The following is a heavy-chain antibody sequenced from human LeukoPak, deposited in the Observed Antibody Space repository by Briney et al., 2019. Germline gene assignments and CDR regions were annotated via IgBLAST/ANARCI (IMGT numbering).Heavy chain of an antibody. D-gene: IGHD5-24*01. CDR2: ISSSSSYI. V-gene: IGHV3-21*01. Sequence: GGSLRLSCAASGFTVSSSYMSWVRQAPGKGLEWVSSISSSSSYIYYADSVKGRFTISRDNAKNSLYLQMNSLRAEDTAVYYCARDKRGLLGIDDAFDIWGQGTMVTVSS. J-gene: IGHJ3*02. CDR1: GFTVSSSY. CDR3: ARDKRGLLGIDDAFDI.